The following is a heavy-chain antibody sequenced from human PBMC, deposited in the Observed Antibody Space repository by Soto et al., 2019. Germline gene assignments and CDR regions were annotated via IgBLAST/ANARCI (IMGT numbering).Heavy chain of an antibody. CDR3: AREYCSGGSCYPYFDY. J-gene: IGHJ4*02. CDR2: IYSGGST. V-gene: IGHV3-53*04. D-gene: IGHD2-15*01. CDR1: GFTVSSNY. Sequence: EVQLVESGGGLVQPGGSPRLSCAASGFTVSSNYMSWVRQAPGKGLEWVSVIYSGGSTYYADSVKGRFTISRHNSKNTLYLQMNSLRAEDTAVYYCAREYCSGGSCYPYFDYWGQGTLVTVSS.